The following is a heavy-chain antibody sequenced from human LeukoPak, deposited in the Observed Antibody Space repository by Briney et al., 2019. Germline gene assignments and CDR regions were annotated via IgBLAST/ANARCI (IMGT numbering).Heavy chain of an antibody. CDR3: ARSQLLSHWFDP. V-gene: IGHV1-69*13. CDR2: IIPIFGTA. CDR1: GGTFSSYA. D-gene: IGHD2-2*01. J-gene: IGHJ5*02. Sequence: ASVKVSCKASGGTFSSYAISWVRQAPGQGLEWMGGIIPIFGTANYAQKFQGRVTITADESTSTAYMELSSLRSEDTAVYYCARSQLLSHWFDPWGQGTLVTVSS.